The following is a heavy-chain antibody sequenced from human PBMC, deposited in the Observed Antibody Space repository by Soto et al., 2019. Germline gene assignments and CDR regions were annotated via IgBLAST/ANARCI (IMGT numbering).Heavy chain of an antibody. Sequence: WGSLRLSCATSGFSFSDYSLSWIRQAPGKGLEWVAYISISGNTIYYADSVKGRFTISRDNAKKSLYLQMGSLSAEDTAFYFCARDQDSAMVMAPPDYFCEFWGQGTLVNVPS. CDR1: GFSFSDYS. CDR2: ISISGNTI. D-gene: IGHD5-18*01. J-gene: IGHJ4*02. V-gene: IGHV3-11*01. CDR3: ARDQDSAMVMAPPDYFCEF.